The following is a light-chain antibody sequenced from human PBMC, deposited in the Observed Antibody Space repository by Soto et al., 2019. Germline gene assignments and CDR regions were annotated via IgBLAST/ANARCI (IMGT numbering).Light chain of an antibody. CDR3: MQATQSYT. CDR2: KIS. CDR1: QSLVHIDGNTY. V-gene: IGKV2-24*01. Sequence: DIVLTQTRLSSPVTLGQPASISCRSSQSLVHIDGNTYFNWLQQRPGQPPRRLIYKISNPFPVVPERFIGSGAGTDFTLKISRVEAEDVGVFYCMQATQSYTFGQGTRLEIK. J-gene: IGKJ2*01.